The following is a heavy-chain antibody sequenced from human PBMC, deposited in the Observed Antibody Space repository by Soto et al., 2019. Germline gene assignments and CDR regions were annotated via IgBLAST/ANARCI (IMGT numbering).Heavy chain of an antibody. CDR3: ARFRSYWYFDL. J-gene: IGHJ2*01. V-gene: IGHV4-59*01. Sequence: QVQLQESGPGLVKPSETLSLTYTVSGGSISSYYWSWVRQPPGKGLEWIGYIYYSGSTNYNPSLKSRVTISVDTSKNQFSLKLSSVTAADTAVYYCARFRSYWYFDLWGRGTLVTVSS. CDR2: IYYSGST. CDR1: GGSISSYY.